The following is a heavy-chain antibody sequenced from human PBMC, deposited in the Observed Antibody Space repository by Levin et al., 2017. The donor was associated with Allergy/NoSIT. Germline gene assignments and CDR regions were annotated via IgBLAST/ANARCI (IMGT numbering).Heavy chain of an antibody. V-gene: IGHV4-59*01. CDR3: ARRVGGWFDP. J-gene: IGHJ5*02. D-gene: IGHD1-26*01. Sequence: SETLSLTCTVSGDSIISYYWSWIRQPPGKGLEWIGYIFYRGSTNYNPSLKSRVTISVDTSKNQFSLKLSSVTAADTAVYFCARRVGGWFDPWGQGTLVTVSS. CDR2: IFYRGST. CDR1: GDSIISYY.